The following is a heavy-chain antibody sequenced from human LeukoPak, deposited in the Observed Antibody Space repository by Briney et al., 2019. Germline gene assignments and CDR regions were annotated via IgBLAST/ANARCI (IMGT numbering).Heavy chain of an antibody. V-gene: IGHV3-30*04. J-gene: IGHJ4*02. CDR3: AREGGSGSYHIDY. CDR1: GFTFSSYA. CDR2: ISYDGSNK. Sequence: PGGSLRLSCAASGFTFSSYAMHWVRQAPGKGLEWVAVISYDGSNKYYADSVKGRFTISRDNSKNTLYLQMNSLRAEDTAVYYCAREGGSGSYHIDYWGQGTLVTVSS. D-gene: IGHD3-10*01.